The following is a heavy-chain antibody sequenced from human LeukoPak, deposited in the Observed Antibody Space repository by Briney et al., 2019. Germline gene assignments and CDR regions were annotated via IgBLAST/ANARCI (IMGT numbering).Heavy chain of an antibody. J-gene: IGHJ4*02. CDR1: GFTFSSYA. Sequence: GRSLRLSCAASGFTFSSYAMHWVRQAPGKGLEWVAVISYDGSNKYYADSVKGRFTISRDNSKNTLYLQMNSLRAEDTAVYYCAREAVVPTLDYWGQGTLVTVSS. D-gene: IGHD6-19*01. CDR2: ISYDGSNK. V-gene: IGHV3-30*04. CDR3: AREAVVPTLDY.